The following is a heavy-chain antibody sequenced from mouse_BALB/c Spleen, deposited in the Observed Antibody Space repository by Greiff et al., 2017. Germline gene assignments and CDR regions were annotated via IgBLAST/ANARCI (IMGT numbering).Heavy chain of an antibody. Sequence: EVKLMESGGDLVKPGGSLKLSCAASGFTFSSYGMSWVRQTPDKRLEWVATISSGGSYTYYPDSVKGRFTISRDNAKNTLYLQMSSLKSEDTAMYYCARQGYGNGLYAMDYWGQGTSVTVSS. J-gene: IGHJ4*01. D-gene: IGHD2-10*02. V-gene: IGHV5-6*01. CDR2: ISSGGSYT. CDR1: GFTFSSYG. CDR3: ARQGYGNGLYAMDY.